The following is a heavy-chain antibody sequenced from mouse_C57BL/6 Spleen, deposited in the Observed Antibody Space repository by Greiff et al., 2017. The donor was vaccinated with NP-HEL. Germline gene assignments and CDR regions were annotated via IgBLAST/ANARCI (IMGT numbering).Heavy chain of an antibody. J-gene: IGHJ4*01. Sequence: QVQLQQSGTELVKPGASVKLSCKASGYTFTSYWMHWVKQRPGQGLEWIGNINPSNGGTNYNEKFKSKATLTVDKSSSTAYMQLSSLTSEDSAVYYCARWRYGSSYAMDYWGQGTSVTVSS. D-gene: IGHD1-1*01. V-gene: IGHV1-53*01. CDR1: GYTFTSYW. CDR3: ARWRYGSSYAMDY. CDR2: INPSNGGT.